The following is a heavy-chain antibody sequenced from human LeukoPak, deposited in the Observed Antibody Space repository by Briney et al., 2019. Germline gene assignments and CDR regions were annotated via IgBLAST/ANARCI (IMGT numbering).Heavy chain of an antibody. V-gene: IGHV4-59*08. CDR3: ARAPMVRGVIQGFDY. Sequence: PSETLSLTCTVSGGSISSYYWSWIRQPPGKGLEWIGYIYYSGSTNYNPSLKSRVTISVDTSKNQFSLKLSSVTAADTAVYYCARAPMVRGVIQGFDYWGQGTLVTVSS. J-gene: IGHJ4*02. CDR1: GGSISSYY. CDR2: IYYSGST. D-gene: IGHD3-10*01.